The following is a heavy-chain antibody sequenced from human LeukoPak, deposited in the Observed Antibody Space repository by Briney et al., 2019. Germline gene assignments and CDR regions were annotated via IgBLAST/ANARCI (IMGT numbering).Heavy chain of an antibody. CDR1: GFTFSTYA. V-gene: IGHV3-64*04. D-gene: IGHD3-10*01. Sequence: PGGSLRLSCSASGFTFSTYAMHWVRQAPGKGLEYVSAISSNGGGTYYADSVKGRFTISRDNSKNTLYLQMNSLRPEDTAVYYCAKGDPYGSGSYPVDYWGQGTLVTVSS. CDR3: AKGDPYGSGSYPVDY. J-gene: IGHJ4*02. CDR2: ISSNGGGT.